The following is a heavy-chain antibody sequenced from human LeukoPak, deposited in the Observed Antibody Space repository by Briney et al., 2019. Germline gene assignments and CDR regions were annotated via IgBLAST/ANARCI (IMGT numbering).Heavy chain of an antibody. CDR3: ARHTSSGSYYGMDV. V-gene: IGHV4-4*07. CDR2: IYTSGRT. CDR1: GGSISSYY. D-gene: IGHD1-26*01. J-gene: IGHJ6*02. Sequence: SETLSLTCTVSGGSISSYYWSWIRQPAGKGLEWIGRIYTSGRTNYNPSLKSRVTMSVDTSKNQFSLKLSSVTAADTAVYYCARHTSSGSYYGMDVWGQGTTVTVSS.